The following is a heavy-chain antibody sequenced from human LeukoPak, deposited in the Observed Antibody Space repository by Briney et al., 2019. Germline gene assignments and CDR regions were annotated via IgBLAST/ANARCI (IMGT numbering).Heavy chain of an antibody. D-gene: IGHD2-2*01. CDR3: TSPGTGYCSSTSCYGFVGWFDP. J-gene: IGHJ5*02. CDR2: IRSKANSYAT. CDR1: GFTFSSSA. V-gene: IGHV3-73*01. Sequence: PGGSLRLSSAASGFTFSSSAMHWVRQASGKGLEWVGRIRSKANSYATAYAASVKGRFTISRDDSKNTAYLQMNSLKTEDTAVYYCTSPGTGYCSSTSCYGFVGWFDPWGQGTLVTVSS.